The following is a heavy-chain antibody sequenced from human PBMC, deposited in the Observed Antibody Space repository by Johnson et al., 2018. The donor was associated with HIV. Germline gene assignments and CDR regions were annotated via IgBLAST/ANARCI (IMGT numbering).Heavy chain of an antibody. Sequence: QVQLVESGGGVVQPGRSLRLSCAASGFTFSSYAMHWVRQAPGKGLEWVAVISYDGSNKYYADSVKGRFTISRDNSKNTLYLQMKSLRAEDTAVSYCARKGSSGFGGIDAFDIWGQGTMVTVSS. CDR3: ARKGSSGFGGIDAFDI. V-gene: IGHV3-30-3*01. CDR1: GFTFSSYA. CDR2: ISYDGSNK. D-gene: IGHD3-22*01. J-gene: IGHJ3*02.